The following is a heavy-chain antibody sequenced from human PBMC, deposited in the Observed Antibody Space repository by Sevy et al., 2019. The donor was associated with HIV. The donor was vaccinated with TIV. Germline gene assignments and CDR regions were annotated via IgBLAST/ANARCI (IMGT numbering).Heavy chain of an antibody. CDR2: IRNDGSNK. CDR1: GFSLTTSD. J-gene: IGHJ6*02. D-gene: IGHD2-8*01. CDR3: ARGRKTTEEWWEELDYYYGLDV. V-gene: IGHV3-30*02. Sequence: GGSLRLSCAASGFSLTTSDMHWVRQAPGKGLEWVAYIRNDGSNKYYADSVRDRFTIARDSPKNTLYLQMNSLRDEETAIYYCARGRKTTEEWWEELDYYYGLDVWGQGTTVTVSS.